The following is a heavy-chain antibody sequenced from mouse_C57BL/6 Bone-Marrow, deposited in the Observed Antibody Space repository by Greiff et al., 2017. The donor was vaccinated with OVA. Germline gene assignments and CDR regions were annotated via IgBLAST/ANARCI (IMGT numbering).Heavy chain of an antibody. CDR3: ARVYDGYYGDY. CDR2: IDPSDSET. D-gene: IGHD2-3*01. J-gene: IGHJ2*01. CDR1: GYTFTSYW. V-gene: IGHV1-52*01. Sequence: VQLQQSGAELVRPGSSVKLSCKASGYTFTSYWMHWVKQRPIQGLEWIGNIDPSDSETHYNQKFKDKATLTVDKSSSTAYMQLSSLTSEDSAVYYCARVYDGYYGDYWGQGTTLTVSS.